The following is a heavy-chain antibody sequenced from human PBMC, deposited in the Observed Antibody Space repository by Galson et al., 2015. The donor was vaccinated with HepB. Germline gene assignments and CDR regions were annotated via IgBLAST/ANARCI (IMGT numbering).Heavy chain of an antibody. CDR3: AIRASGYRHYYYYGMDV. CDR1: GGTFSSYA. D-gene: IGHD3-3*01. V-gene: IGHV1-69*13. CDR2: IIPIFGTA. Sequence: SVKVSCKASGGTFSSYAISWVRPAPGQGLEWMGGIIPIFGTANYAQKFQGRVTITADESTSTAYMELSSLRSEDTAVYYCAIRASGYRHYYYYGMDVWGQGTTVTVSS. J-gene: IGHJ6*02.